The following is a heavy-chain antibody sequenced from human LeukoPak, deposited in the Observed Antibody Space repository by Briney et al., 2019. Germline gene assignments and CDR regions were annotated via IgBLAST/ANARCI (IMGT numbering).Heavy chain of an antibody. V-gene: IGHV4-34*01. J-gene: IGHJ4*02. D-gene: IGHD6-13*01. CDR2: INHSGST. Sequence: SETLSLTCAVYGGSFSGYCWSWIRQPPGKGLEWIGEINHSGSTNYNPSLKSRVTISVDTSKNQFSLKLSSATAADTAVYYCARIHSSSWYPGDYWGQGTLVTVSS. CDR3: ARIHSSSWYPGDY. CDR1: GGSFSGYC.